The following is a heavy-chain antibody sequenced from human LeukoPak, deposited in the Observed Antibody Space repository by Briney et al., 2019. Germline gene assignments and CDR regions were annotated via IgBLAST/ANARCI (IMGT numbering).Heavy chain of an antibody. D-gene: IGHD6-13*01. CDR1: GFTFSSYA. CDR2: TVFDRSNE. Sequence: GGSLRLSCAASGFTFSSYAIHWVRQAPGKGLEWVAVTVFDRSNEYYADSVKGRFTISRDNSKNTVYLQMSGLRPEDTAVYYCARAPGGRSWYYFDYWGQGTLVTVSS. CDR3: ARAPGGRSWYYFDY. J-gene: IGHJ4*02. V-gene: IGHV3-30*04.